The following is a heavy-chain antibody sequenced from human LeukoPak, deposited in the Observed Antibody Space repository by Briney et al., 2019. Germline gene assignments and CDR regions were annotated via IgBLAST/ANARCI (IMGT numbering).Heavy chain of an antibody. D-gene: IGHD6-19*01. Sequence: GGSLRLSCAASGFTFSSYAMSWVRQAPGKGLEWVSAISGSGGRTYYADSVKGRFTISRDNSKNTLYLQMNSLRAEDTAVYYCAKDLGTYSSGWLVYWGQGTLVTVSS. CDR1: GFTFSSYA. CDR3: AKDLGTYSSGWLVY. V-gene: IGHV3-23*01. CDR2: ISGSGGRT. J-gene: IGHJ4*02.